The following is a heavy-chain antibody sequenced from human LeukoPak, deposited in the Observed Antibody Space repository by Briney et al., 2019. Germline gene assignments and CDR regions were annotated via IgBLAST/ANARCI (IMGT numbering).Heavy chain of an antibody. D-gene: IGHD6-13*01. J-gene: IGHJ6*04. Sequence: SQTLSLTCAISGDSVSSNSAAWNWIRQSPSRGLEWLGRTYYRSKWYNDYAVSVKSRITINPDTSKNQFSLQLNSVTPEDTAVYYCARGRRQRLVRTYYYYYGMDVWGKGTTVTVSS. CDR2: TYYRSKWYN. V-gene: IGHV6-1*01. CDR1: GDSVSSNSAA. CDR3: ARGRRQRLVRTYYYYYGMDV.